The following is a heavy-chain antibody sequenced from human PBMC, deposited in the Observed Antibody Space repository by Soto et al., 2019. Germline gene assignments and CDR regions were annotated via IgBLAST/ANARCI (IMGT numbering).Heavy chain of an antibody. D-gene: IGHD3-10*01. CDR2: VYSGGTT. CDR3: AIGRSASSDFDS. J-gene: IGHJ4*02. CDR1: GFTVSTYY. V-gene: IGHV3-66*01. Sequence: EVQLVESGGGLVQPGGSLRLSCAASGFTVSTYYMNWVRQAPGEGLEWVSVVYSGGTTYYADSVRGRFTISRDNSKSTLFIQLNSLRAADTAVYYCAIGRSASSDFDSWGQGTLVTVPS.